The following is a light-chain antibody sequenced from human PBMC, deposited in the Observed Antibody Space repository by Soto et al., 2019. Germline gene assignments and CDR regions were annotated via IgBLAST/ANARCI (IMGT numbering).Light chain of an antibody. Sequence: DIQMTQSPSSLSASVGDTVTITCRASQSISVHLNWYQQKPGKVPKLLIYAASYLQSGFPSRFSGSGSETDFALTISSLQPEEFATYYCQQSYITPYTFGQGTKLEIK. CDR3: QQSYITPYT. CDR1: QSISVH. V-gene: IGKV1-39*01. CDR2: AAS. J-gene: IGKJ2*01.